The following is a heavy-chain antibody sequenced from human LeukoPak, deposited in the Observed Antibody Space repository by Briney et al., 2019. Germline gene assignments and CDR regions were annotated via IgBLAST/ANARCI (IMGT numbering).Heavy chain of an antibody. CDR3: AKNGDRGAFCSGGTCYPYYYYYMDV. V-gene: IGHV3-30*04. CDR1: GFTFSSYA. D-gene: IGHD2-15*01. CDR2: ISYDGSNK. Sequence: PGGSLRLSCAASGFTFSSYAIHWVRQAPGKGLEWVAVISYDGSNKYYADSVKGRFTISRDNSKNTLFLQINSLRAEDTAVYYCAKNGDRGAFCSGGTCYPYYYYYMDVWGKGTTVTISS. J-gene: IGHJ6*03.